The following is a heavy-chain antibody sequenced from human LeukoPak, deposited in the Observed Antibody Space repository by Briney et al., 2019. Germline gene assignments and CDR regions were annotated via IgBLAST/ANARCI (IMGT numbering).Heavy chain of an antibody. CDR3: ARYSSSFGSRYNWFDP. CDR1: RGSISSSSYY. Sequence: PSETLSLTCSVSRGSISSSSYYWGWIRQPPGKGLEWVASVYYSGSTYYNPSLESRVTMSVDTSKNQFSLKLSSVTAADTAVYYCARYSSSFGSRYNWFDPWGQGTLVTVSS. V-gene: IGHV4-39*01. D-gene: IGHD6-13*01. J-gene: IGHJ5*02. CDR2: VYYSGST.